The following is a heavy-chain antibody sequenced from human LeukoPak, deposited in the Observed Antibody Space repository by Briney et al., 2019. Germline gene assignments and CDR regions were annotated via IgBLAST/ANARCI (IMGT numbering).Heavy chain of an antibody. CDR3: ARDLTMVRGARYRPYNWFDA. CDR2: TIPIFGTA. J-gene: IGHJ5*02. V-gene: IGHV1-69*13. CDR1: RGTFSSYA. Sequence: ASVTVSCKASRGTFSSYAISWVRQAPGQGLEWMGGTIPIFGTANYAQKFQGRVTISADESTSTAYMELSRLRFEDTAVYYCARDLTMVRGARYRPYNWFDAWGQGTLVTVSP. D-gene: IGHD3-10*01.